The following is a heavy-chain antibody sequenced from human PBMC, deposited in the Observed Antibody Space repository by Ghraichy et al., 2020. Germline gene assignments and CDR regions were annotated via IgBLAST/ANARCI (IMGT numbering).Heavy chain of an antibody. J-gene: IGHJ6*02. Sequence: GESLNISCAASGFTFSSYGMHWVRQAPGKGLEWVAVISYDGSNKYYADSVKGRFTISRDNSKNTLYLQMNSLRAEDTAVYYCAKDVTRPLEWLPPDYYGMDVWGQGTTVTVSS. CDR1: GFTFSSYG. V-gene: IGHV3-30*18. CDR3: AKDVTRPLEWLPPDYYGMDV. CDR2: ISYDGSNK. D-gene: IGHD3-3*01.